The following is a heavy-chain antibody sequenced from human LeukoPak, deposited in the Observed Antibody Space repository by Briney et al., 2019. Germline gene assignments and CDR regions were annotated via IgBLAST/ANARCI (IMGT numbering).Heavy chain of an antibody. CDR1: GLTFSSYG. D-gene: IGHD1-26*01. J-gene: IGHJ6*02. CDR3: ARELLPYYYGMDV. V-gene: IGHV3-33*08. Sequence: PGGSLRLSCAASGLTFSSYGMHWVRQAPGKGLEWVAVIWYDGSNKYYADSVKGRFTISRDNSKNTLYLQMNSLRAEDTAVYYCARELLPYYYGMDVWGQGTTVTVSS. CDR2: IWYDGSNK.